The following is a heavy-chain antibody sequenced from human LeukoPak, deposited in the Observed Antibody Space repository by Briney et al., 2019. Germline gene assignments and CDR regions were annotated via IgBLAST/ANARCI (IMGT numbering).Heavy chain of an antibody. CDR2: ISGSNSYI. J-gene: IGHJ5*02. Sequence: GGSLRLSCAASGFTFNSYSMNWVRQAPGKGLEWVSSISGSNSYIYYADSMKGRFTISRDNAKNSLYLQMNSLRAEDTAVYYCAREHSKVFDPWGQGTLVTVSS. CDR1: GFTFNSYS. CDR3: AREHSKVFDP. D-gene: IGHD2/OR15-2a*01. V-gene: IGHV3-21*01.